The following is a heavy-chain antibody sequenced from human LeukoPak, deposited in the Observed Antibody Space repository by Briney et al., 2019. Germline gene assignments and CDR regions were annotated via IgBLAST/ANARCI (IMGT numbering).Heavy chain of an antibody. CDR3: ARDPGPRRLWSRLLDY. V-gene: IGHV1-46*01. CDR2: INPSGGST. Sequence: ASVKVSCKASGYTFTSYYMHWVRQAPGQGLEWMGIINPSGGSTSYAQKFQGRVTMTRDTSTSTVYMELSSLRSEETAVYYCARDPGPRRLWSRLLDYWGQGTLVPV. D-gene: IGHD2-8*02. J-gene: IGHJ4*02. CDR1: GYTFTSYY.